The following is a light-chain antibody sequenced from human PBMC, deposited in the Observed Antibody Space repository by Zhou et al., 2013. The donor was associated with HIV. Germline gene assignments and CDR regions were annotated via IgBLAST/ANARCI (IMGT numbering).Light chain of an antibody. Sequence: EIVMTQSPATLSLSPGERATLSCRASQSVNNFLAWYQQKPGQAPRLLIYDASIRATGIPARFSGSGSGTDFTLTINRLHPEDFATYYCQQANRFPQTFGQGTKVEIK. CDR3: QQANRFPQT. V-gene: IGKV3-11*01. CDR2: DAS. CDR1: QSVNNF. J-gene: IGKJ2*01.